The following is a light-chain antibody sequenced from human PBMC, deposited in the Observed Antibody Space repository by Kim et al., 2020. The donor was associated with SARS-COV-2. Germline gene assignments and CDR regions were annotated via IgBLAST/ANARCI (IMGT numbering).Light chain of an antibody. CDR2: TAS. CDR3: QQTNSVPWT. CDR1: QNIHRD. Sequence: ASLADRVTITCRASQNIHRDLNWYQQKEGIAPVRFSYTASNLKSGVPSRCSGSGSGTYVTLTISSLLPEDLATYHCQQTNSVPWTFGQGTKVDIQ. J-gene: IGKJ1*01. V-gene: IGKV1-39*01.